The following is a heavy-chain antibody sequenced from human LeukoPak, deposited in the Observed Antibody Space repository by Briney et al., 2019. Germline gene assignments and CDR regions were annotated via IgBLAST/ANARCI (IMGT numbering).Heavy chain of an antibody. CDR3: AKPHYSGSGSHSREDY. D-gene: IGHD3-10*01. V-gene: IGHV3-48*01. J-gene: IGHJ4*02. CDR2: ISSSSSTI. Sequence: PGGSLRLSCAASGFAFSSYSMNWVRQAPGKGLEWVSYISSSSSTIYYADSVKGRFTISRDNSKITVYLQMSSLRAEDTAVYYCAKPHYSGSGSHSREDYWGQGTLVTVSS. CDR1: GFAFSSYS.